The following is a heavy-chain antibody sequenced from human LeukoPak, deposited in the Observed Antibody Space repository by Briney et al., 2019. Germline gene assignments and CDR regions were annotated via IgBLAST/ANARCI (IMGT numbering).Heavy chain of an antibody. V-gene: IGHV4-4*02. J-gene: IGHJ4*02. D-gene: IGHD6-13*01. Sequence: SGTLSLTCAVSGGSISSSKWWSWVRQPPGKGLEWIGEIYHSGTTNYKPSLKRRVTISVDKSKNQFSLKLSSVTAADTAVYYCARTLYSSSYYFDYWGQGTLVTVSS. CDR2: IYHSGTT. CDR1: GGSISSSKW. CDR3: ARTLYSSSYYFDY.